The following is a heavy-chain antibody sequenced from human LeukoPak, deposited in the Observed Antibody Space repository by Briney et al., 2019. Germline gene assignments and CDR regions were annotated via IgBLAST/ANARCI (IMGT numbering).Heavy chain of an antibody. CDR1: GGSISSGGYS. Sequence: SETLSLTCAVSGGSISSGGYSWSWIRQPPGKGLEWIGYIYHSGSTYYNPSLKSRVTISVDRSKNQFSLKLSSVTAADTAVYHCARAANDILTGYFNTYWYFDLWGRGTLVTVSS. J-gene: IGHJ2*01. CDR3: ARAANDILTGYFNTYWYFDL. D-gene: IGHD3-9*01. V-gene: IGHV4-30-2*01. CDR2: IYHSGST.